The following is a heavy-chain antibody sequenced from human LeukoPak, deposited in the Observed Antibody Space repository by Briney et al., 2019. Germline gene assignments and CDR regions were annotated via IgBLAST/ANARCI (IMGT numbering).Heavy chain of an antibody. CDR3: AKPYYYDRSGSGVNHFDY. V-gene: IGHV3-30*18. Sequence: PGRSLRLSCAASGFTFSSYGIHWVRQAPGKGLEGVAVISYDGSRKYYADSVKGRFTISRDNSKNTLYLQMNSLRAEDTAVYYCAKPYYYDRSGSGVNHFDYWGQGTLVTVSS. CDR2: ISYDGSRK. J-gene: IGHJ4*02. CDR1: GFTFSSYG. D-gene: IGHD3-22*01.